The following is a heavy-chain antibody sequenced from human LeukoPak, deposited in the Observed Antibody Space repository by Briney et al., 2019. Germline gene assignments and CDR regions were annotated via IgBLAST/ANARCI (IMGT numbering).Heavy chain of an antibody. Sequence: WGSLRLSCAASGFTFDDYGRSWIRQAPGKGLEWVGNINQDGSEKYYVDSVKGPFTISRENAKNSLYLQMKSLRAEDTAVYYCARYIYSSGWCFDYSGQGTLVTVSS. V-gene: IGHV3-7*01. J-gene: IGHJ4*02. D-gene: IGHD6-19*01. CDR2: INQDGSEK. CDR3: ARYIYSSGWCFDY. CDR1: GFTFDDYG.